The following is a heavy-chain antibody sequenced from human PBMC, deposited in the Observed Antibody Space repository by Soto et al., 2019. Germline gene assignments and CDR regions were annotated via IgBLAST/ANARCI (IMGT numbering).Heavy chain of an antibody. Sequence: SETLSLTCTVSGGSISSSSYYWGWIRQPPGKGLEWIGSIYYSGSTYYNPSLKSRVTISVDTSKNQFSLKLSSVTAADTAVYYCAREQDYCSSTSCYGWFDPWGQGTLVTVSS. CDR3: AREQDYCSSTSCYGWFDP. V-gene: IGHV4-39*07. CDR2: IYYSGST. D-gene: IGHD2-2*01. J-gene: IGHJ5*02. CDR1: GGSISSSSYY.